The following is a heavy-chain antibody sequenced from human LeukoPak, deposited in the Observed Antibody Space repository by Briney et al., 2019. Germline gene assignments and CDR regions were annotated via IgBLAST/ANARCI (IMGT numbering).Heavy chain of an antibody. D-gene: IGHD2-15*01. CDR3: ARWGYCSGGNCYIDY. CDR1: GFTFSSHS. CDR2: ISGSSSYI. J-gene: IGHJ4*02. Sequence: GGSLRLSCAASGFTFSSHSFNWVRQAPGKGLEWVSSISGSSSYIYYADSLKGRLTISRDDAKNSLFLQMNSLRAEDTAVYYCARWGYCSGGNCYIDYWGQGTLVTVSS. V-gene: IGHV3-21*01.